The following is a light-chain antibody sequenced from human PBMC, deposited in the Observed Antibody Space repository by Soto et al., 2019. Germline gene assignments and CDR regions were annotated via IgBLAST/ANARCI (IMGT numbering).Light chain of an antibody. Sequence: DIQMTQSPSSLSASVGDIVTFTYQASQIIRDYLNWYQHHTGKDPQLLIYAASNLQSGVPSSFRGRGSGTDFSLAITTLQPDDFATSYGEPSYSTPYTSGQENKVEIK. CDR3: EPSYSTPYT. V-gene: IGKV1-39*01. CDR2: AAS. J-gene: IGKJ2*01. CDR1: QIIRDY.